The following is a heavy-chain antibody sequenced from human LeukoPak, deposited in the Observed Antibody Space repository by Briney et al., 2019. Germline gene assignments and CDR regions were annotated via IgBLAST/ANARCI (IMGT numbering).Heavy chain of an antibody. CDR2: IIPIFGTA. V-gene: IGHV1-69*05. CDR1: GGTFSSYA. J-gene: IGHJ2*01. Sequence: GASVKVSCKASGGTFSSYAISWVRQAPGQGLEWMGGIIPIFGTANYAQKFQGRVTITTDESTSTAYMELSSLRSEDTAVYYCVVILVPGGVWHFDLWGRGTLVTVSS. CDR3: VVILVPGGVWHFDL. D-gene: IGHD2-2*01.